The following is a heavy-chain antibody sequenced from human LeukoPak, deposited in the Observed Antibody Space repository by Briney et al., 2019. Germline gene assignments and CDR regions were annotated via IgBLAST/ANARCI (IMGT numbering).Heavy chain of an antibody. CDR1: GFTFSSYG. Sequence: GGSLRLSCAASGFTFSSYGMSWVRQAPGKGLEWVSAISGSGGTTYYADSVKGRFTISRDSSKNTLYLQMNSLRAEDTAIYYCAKNGDRGAYCSGGSCYPYYYYYMDVWGKGTTVTISS. J-gene: IGHJ6*03. CDR2: ISGSGGTT. D-gene: IGHD2-15*01. V-gene: IGHV3-23*01. CDR3: AKNGDRGAYCSGGSCYPYYYYYMDV.